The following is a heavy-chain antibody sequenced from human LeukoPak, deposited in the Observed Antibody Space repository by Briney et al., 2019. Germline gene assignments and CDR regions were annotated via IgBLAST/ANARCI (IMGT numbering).Heavy chain of an antibody. CDR2: ISTTGSYI. CDR1: GFTFSSYE. D-gene: IGHD6-19*01. Sequence: GGSLRLSCAASGFTFSSYEMNWVRQAPGKGLEWVSYISTTGSYIYYADSVKGRFTISRDNVKNLLYLQMNSLRAEDTAVYYCARVQRGIAVALDYWGQGTLATVSS. CDR3: ARVQRGIAVALDY. V-gene: IGHV3-48*03. J-gene: IGHJ4*02.